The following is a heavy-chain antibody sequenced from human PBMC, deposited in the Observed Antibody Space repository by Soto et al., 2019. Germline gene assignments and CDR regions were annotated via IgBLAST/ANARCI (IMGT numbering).Heavy chain of an antibody. CDR3: AKGQAGSGYDYYYYYGMDV. V-gene: IGHV3-23*01. D-gene: IGHD5-12*01. CDR1: GFTFSSYA. J-gene: IGHJ6*02. Sequence: PGGSLRLSCAASGFTFSSYAMSWVRQAPGKGLEWVSAISGSGGSTYYADSVKGRFTISRDNSKNTLYLQMNSLRAEDTAVYYCAKGQAGSGYDYYYYYGMDVWGQGTTVTVSS. CDR2: ISGSGGST.